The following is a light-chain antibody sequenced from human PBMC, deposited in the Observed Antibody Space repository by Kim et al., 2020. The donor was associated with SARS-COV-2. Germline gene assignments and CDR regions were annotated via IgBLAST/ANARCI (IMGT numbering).Light chain of an antibody. J-gene: IGLJ3*02. V-gene: IGLV4-69*01. CDR2: LNSDGSH. CDR3: QTWGTGIRV. CDR1: RWPSSYA. Sequence: SVNPTCTLRRWPSSYAIAWHQQQPEKGPRYLMKLNSDGSHSKGDGIPDRFSGSSSGAERYLTISSLQSEDEADYYCQTWGTGIRVFGGGTQLTVL.